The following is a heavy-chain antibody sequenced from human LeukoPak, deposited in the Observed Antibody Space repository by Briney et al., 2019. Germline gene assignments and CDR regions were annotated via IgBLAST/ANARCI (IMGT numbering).Heavy chain of an antibody. V-gene: IGHV3-21*01. CDR3: ARAISYGSSCHY. J-gene: IGHJ4*02. Sequence: PGGSLRLSCAASGFTFSSYSMNWVRQAPGKGLEWVSSISSSSSYIYYADSVKGRFTISRDNAKNSLYLQMNSLRAEATAVYYCARAISYGSSCHYWGQGTLVTVSS. CDR1: GFTFSSYS. CDR2: ISSSSSYI. D-gene: IGHD6-13*01.